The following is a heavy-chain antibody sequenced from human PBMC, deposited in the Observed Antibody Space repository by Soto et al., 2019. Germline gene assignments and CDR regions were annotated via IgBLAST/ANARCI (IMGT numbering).Heavy chain of an antibody. Sequence: SETMALTCTVSGGSIRSYYWSWIRPPPGKGLEWIGYIYYSGSTNYNPSLKSRVTISVDTSKNQFSLKLSSVTAADTAVYYCARGTTGTNGPPAYYYYYYMDVWGKGTTVTVSS. J-gene: IGHJ6*03. D-gene: IGHD1-1*01. CDR3: ARGTTGTNGPPAYYYYYYMDV. CDR1: GGSIRSYY. CDR2: IYYSGST. V-gene: IGHV4-59*08.